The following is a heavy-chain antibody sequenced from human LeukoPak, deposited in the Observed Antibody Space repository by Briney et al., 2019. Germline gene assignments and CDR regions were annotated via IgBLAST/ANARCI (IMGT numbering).Heavy chain of an antibody. D-gene: IGHD6-19*01. V-gene: IGHV4-59*01. Sequence: PSETLSLTCTVSGGSISSYYWSWIRQPPGKGLEWIGYIYYGGSTNYNPSLKSRVTISVDTSKNQLSLKLRSVTAADTAVYYCARGLGGSSGCFGYWGQGTLVTVSS. CDR3: ARGLGGSSGCFGY. J-gene: IGHJ4*02. CDR1: GGSISSYY. CDR2: IYYGGST.